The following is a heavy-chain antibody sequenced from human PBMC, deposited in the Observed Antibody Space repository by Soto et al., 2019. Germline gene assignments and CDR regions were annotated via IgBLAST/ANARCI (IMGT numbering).Heavy chain of an antibody. Sequence: EVQLVQSGGGLVKPGGSLRLSCAASGFTFSPYTFNWVRQAPGKGLEWVSSINPSSDYIYYANSVKGRFTISRDNAKNSLFLQMNSLGAEDTAVYYCARDHCTSSSCHGDYYNGMDVWGQGTTVTVSS. CDR2: INPSSDYI. CDR1: GFTFSPYT. CDR3: ARDHCTSSSCHGDYYNGMDV. J-gene: IGHJ6*02. D-gene: IGHD2-2*01. V-gene: IGHV3-21*01.